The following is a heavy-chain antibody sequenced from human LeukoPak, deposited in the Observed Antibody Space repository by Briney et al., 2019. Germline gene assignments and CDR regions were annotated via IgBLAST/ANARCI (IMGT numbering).Heavy chain of an antibody. D-gene: IGHD6-13*01. Sequence: SETLSLTCTASGGSISSSSYYWGWIRKPPGQRLERIGSSYYSGSTYYNPSLKSRVTISVDTSKNQFSLKLSSVTAADTAVYYCAKSGGYNAGTGYYYYYLDVWGKGTTVTVSS. J-gene: IGHJ6*03. CDR2: SYYSGST. V-gene: IGHV4-39*01. CDR3: AKSGGYNAGTGYYYYYLDV. CDR1: GGSISSSSYY.